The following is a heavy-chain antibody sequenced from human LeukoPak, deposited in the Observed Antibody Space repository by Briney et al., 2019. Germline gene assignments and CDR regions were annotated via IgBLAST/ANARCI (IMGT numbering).Heavy chain of an antibody. CDR1: GFTFNTLN. Sequence: GGSLRLACAASGFTFNTLNMNWVRQEPGKGLEWVSSITSGGDYIYYADSVKGRFTTSRDNAKNSLSLQLNSLRVEDTAVYYCARGHYDVLAASYKWTPDYWGQGTLVTVSS. J-gene: IGHJ4*02. V-gene: IGHV3-21*01. D-gene: IGHD3-9*01. CDR2: ITSGGDYI. CDR3: ARGHYDVLAASYKWTPDY.